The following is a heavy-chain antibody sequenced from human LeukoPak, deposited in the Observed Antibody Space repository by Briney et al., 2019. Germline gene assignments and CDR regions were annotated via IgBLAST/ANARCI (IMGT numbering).Heavy chain of an antibody. CDR2: LYSGGNT. V-gene: IGHV3-53*01. Sequence: PGGSLRLSCAVSGFTVSSNYMSWVRQDPGKGLEWVSVLYSGGNTYYADSVKGRFTISRDNSKNTLYLQMNSLRAEDTAVYYCARYDGGSGPFDYWGQGTLVTVSS. D-gene: IGHD3-10*01. CDR1: GFTVSSNY. J-gene: IGHJ4*02. CDR3: ARYDGGSGPFDY.